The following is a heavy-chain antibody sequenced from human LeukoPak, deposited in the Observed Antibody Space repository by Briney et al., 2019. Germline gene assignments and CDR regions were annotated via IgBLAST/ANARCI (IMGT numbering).Heavy chain of an antibody. V-gene: IGHV4-61*02. CDR1: GGSISSGSYY. Sequence: SETLSLTCTVSGGSISSGSYYWHWIRQPSGKGLEWIGRVYTSGNTKYNPSLKSRVTISIDTSKNQFSLKLSSVTAADTALYYCARVGHNDYGDPLDYWGQGTLVTVSS. CDR3: ARVGHNDYGDPLDY. J-gene: IGHJ4*02. CDR2: VYTSGNT. D-gene: IGHD4-17*01.